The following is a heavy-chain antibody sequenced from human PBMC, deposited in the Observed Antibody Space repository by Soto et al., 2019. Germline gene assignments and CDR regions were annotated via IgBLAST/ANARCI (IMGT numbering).Heavy chain of an antibody. J-gene: IGHJ5*02. D-gene: IGHD6-13*01. CDR3: TRDASRDSSARGWFDP. CDR1: GCTFRSFT. V-gene: IGHV3-21*01. CDR2: ISSNSAYI. Sequence: AGWSMRLSCAASGCTFRSFTMSWARQAPGKGLEWVSTISSNSAYIYYTDALRGRFTISRDNAKNSLHLQMNSLRAEDTAVYYCTRDASRDSSARGWFDPWGPGTLVTV.